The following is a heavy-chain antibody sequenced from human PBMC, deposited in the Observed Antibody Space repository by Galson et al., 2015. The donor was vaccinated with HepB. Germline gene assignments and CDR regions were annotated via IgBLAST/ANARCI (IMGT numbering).Heavy chain of an antibody. CDR2: INTNTGNP. V-gene: IGHV7-4-1*02. CDR1: GYTFTNYA. D-gene: IGHD2-21*02. CDR3: ARDAAIIEVTALGPGFDY. Sequence: SVKVSCKASGYTFTNYAMNWVRQAPGQGLEWMGWINTNTGNPTYAQGFTGRFVFSLDTSVSTAYLQISSLEAEDTAVYYCARDAAIIEVTALGPGFDYWGQGTLVTVSS. J-gene: IGHJ4*02.